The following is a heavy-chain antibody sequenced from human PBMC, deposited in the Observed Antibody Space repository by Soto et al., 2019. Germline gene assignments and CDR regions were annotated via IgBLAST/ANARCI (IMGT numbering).Heavy chain of an antibody. CDR3: ARRKGSSRYFYGMDV. V-gene: IGHV4-34*02. Sequence: QVALQQWGAGLLKPSQTLSLTCGVQGGCFTDYFWTWIRLTPGKGLEWTGEVHHTGTSYYSPSLKSRLTVLVDTSKSKCSLTLTSVTATDTGTYYCARRKGSSRYFYGMDVWGQGTTVVVS. CDR1: GGCFTDYF. D-gene: IGHD2-2*01. CDR2: VHHTGTS. J-gene: IGHJ6*02.